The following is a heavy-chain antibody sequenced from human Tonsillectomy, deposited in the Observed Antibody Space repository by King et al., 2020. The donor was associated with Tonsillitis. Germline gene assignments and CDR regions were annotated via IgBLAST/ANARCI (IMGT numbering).Heavy chain of an antibody. CDR2: IVVGSGNT. J-gene: IGHJ6*02. Sequence: QLVQSGPEVKKPGTSVKVSCKASGFTFTSSAVQWVRQARGQRLEWIGWIVVGSGNTNYAQKFQERVTITRDMSTSTAYMELSSLRSEDTAVYYCAADSIPYYYYYGMDVWGQGTTVTVSS. CDR3: AADSIPYYYYYGMDV. V-gene: IGHV1-58*01. D-gene: IGHD2-21*01. CDR1: GFTFTSSA.